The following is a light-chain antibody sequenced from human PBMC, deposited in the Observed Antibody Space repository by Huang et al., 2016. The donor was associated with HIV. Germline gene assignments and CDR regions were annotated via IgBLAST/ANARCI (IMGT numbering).Light chain of an antibody. J-gene: IGKJ2*01. CDR3: QQSYGTPT. CDR2: AAS. V-gene: IGKV1-39*01. CDR1: QSISRS. Sequence: DIQMTQSPSSLSASVRDRVTITCRASQSISRSLNWYQQKPGKAPKLLIYAASSLQSGVPCRCSGSGSGTDFTLTISGLQAEDFASYYCQQSYGTPTFGQGTKLEIK.